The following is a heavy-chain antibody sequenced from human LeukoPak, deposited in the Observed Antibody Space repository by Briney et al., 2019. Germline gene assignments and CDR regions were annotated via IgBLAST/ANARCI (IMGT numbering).Heavy chain of an antibody. V-gene: IGHV4-34*01. CDR1: GGSFSGYY. CDR3: ARGKHNWYSGSYWSLDY. J-gene: IGHJ4*02. Sequence: PSETLSLTCAVYGGSFSGYYWSWIRQPPGKGLEWIGEINHSGSTNYNPSLKSRVTISVDTSKNQFSLKLSSVTAADTAVYYCARGKHNWYSGSYWSLDYWGQGTLVTVSS. CDR2: INHSGST. D-gene: IGHD1-26*01.